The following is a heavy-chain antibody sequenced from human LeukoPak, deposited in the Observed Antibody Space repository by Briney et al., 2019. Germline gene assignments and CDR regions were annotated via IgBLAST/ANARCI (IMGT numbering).Heavy chain of an antibody. Sequence: PGGSLRLSCAASGFTFNNYAMNWARQAPGKGLEWVAAVTGPADTTYYADSVKGRFTISRDSFKDTVYLQMNRLGAEDTALYYCAKGAAIDHWGQGTLVTVSS. CDR2: VTGPADTT. V-gene: IGHV3-23*01. J-gene: IGHJ4*02. CDR1: GFTFNNYA. CDR3: AKGAAIDH. D-gene: IGHD5-24*01.